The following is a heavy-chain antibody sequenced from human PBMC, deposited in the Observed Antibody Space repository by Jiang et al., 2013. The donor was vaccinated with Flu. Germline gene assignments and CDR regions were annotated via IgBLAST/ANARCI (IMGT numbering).Heavy chain of an antibody. CDR1: GFTFSSHS. CDR2: MSYDASNS. V-gene: IGHV3-30-3*01. D-gene: IGHD3-3*01. CDR3: ARSIRGFWSGYYARGDY. J-gene: IGHJ4*02. Sequence: LVESGGGVVQPGRSLRLSCAASGFTFSSHSMYWVRQAPGKGLEWVAIMSYDASNSYYADSVKGRFTISRDNSKNTLYLQMNSLRNEDTAVYYCARSIRGFWSGYYARGDYWGQGTLVTVSS.